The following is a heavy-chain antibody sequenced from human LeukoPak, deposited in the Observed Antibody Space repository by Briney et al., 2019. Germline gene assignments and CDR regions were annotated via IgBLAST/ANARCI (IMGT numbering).Heavy chain of an antibody. Sequence: SETLSLTCTVSGGSISGYYWSWIRQPPGKGLEWIGYVYYSGYTKYNSSLSSRITISVDTSKNQFSLRLSAATAADTALYYCARYPYGGNSPFDYWGQGTLVTVSS. CDR2: VYYSGYT. J-gene: IGHJ4*02. CDR1: GGSISGYY. CDR3: ARYPYGGNSPFDY. V-gene: IGHV4-59*08. D-gene: IGHD4-23*01.